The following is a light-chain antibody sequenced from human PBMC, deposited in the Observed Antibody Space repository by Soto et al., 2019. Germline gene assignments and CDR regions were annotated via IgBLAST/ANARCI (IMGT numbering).Light chain of an antibody. CDR1: QSVTTY. CDR3: QHCSNWLPIIT. V-gene: IGKV3-11*01. CDR2: DAS. J-gene: IGKJ4*01. Sequence: EIVLTQSPATLSLSPGERATLSCRASQSVTTYLAWYQQKPGQAPRLLIYDASNRAPGIPARFSGSGSGTVFTLTVSSLGPEDSAVFYCQHCSNWLPIITFGGGTKVEIK.